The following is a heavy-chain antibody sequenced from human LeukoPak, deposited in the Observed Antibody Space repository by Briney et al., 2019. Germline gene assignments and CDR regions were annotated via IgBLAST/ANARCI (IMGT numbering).Heavy chain of an antibody. CDR1: GFTFSSYS. D-gene: IGHD2-2*01. CDR2: ISSSGGTI. CDR3: ARDLRGYCSGTSCYDNWFDP. V-gene: IGHV3-48*01. Sequence: GGSLRLSCAASGFTFSSYSMNWVRQAPGKGLEGVSYISSSGGTIYYADSVKGRFTISRDNANNSLYLQMNSLRAEDTAVYYCARDLRGYCSGTSCYDNWFDPWGQGTLVTVSS. J-gene: IGHJ5*02.